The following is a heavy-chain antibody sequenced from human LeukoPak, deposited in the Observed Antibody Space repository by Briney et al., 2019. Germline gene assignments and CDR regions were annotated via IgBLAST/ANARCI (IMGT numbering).Heavy chain of an antibody. D-gene: IGHD3-10*01. J-gene: IGHJ3*02. CDR2: ISSNGGST. CDR1: GFTLSSYA. V-gene: IGHV3-64*01. CDR3: ARAGPLVRGAIIPPDAFDI. Sequence: GGSLRLSCAASGFTLSSYAMHWVRQAPGKGLEYVSAISSNGGSTYYANSVKGRFTISRDNSKNTLYLQMGSLRAEDMAVYYCARAGPLVRGAIIPPDAFDIWGQGTMATVSS.